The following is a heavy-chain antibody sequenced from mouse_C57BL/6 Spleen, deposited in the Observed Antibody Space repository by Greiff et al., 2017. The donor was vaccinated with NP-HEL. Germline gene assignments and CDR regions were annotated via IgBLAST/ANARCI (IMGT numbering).Heavy chain of an antibody. J-gene: IGHJ2*01. CDR2: INPSSGYT. D-gene: IGHD1-3*01. V-gene: IGHV1-7*01. CDR1: GYTFTSYW. CDR3: SKGIFGYFDY. Sequence: QVQLQQSGAELAKPGASVKLSCKASGYTFTSYWMHWVKQRPGQGLEWIGYINPSSGYTKYNQKFKDKATLTEDKSSSTAYMQLSSLTYEDSAVYYCSKGIFGYFDYWGQGTTLTVSS.